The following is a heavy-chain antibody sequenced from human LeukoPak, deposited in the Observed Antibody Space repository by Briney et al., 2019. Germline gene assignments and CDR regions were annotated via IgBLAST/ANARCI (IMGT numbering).Heavy chain of an antibody. Sequence: SETLSLTCAVYGGSFSGYYWSWIRQPPGKGLEWIGEINHSGSTNYNPSLKSRVTISVDTSKNQFSLKLSSVTAADTAVYYWARGSRSGSWPAARKRHCFDPWGQGPLVTVSS. D-gene: IGHD3-10*01. CDR3: ARGSRSGSWPAARKRHCFDP. CDR1: GGSFSGYY. J-gene: IGHJ5*02. V-gene: IGHV4-34*01. CDR2: INHSGST.